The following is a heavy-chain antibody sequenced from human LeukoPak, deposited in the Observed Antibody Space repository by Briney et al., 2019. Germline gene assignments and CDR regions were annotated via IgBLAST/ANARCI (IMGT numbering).Heavy chain of an antibody. V-gene: IGHV3-21*01. CDR3: ARDRPPRYYYDSSGYYLDY. Sequence: GGSLRLSCAASVVTFSSYSMNWVRQAPGKGLEWVSSISSSSSYIYYADSVKGRFTISRDNAKNSLYLQMNSLRAEDTAVYYCARDRPPRYYYDSSGYYLDYWGQGTLVTVSS. CDR1: VVTFSSYS. CDR2: ISSSSSYI. D-gene: IGHD3-22*01. J-gene: IGHJ4*02.